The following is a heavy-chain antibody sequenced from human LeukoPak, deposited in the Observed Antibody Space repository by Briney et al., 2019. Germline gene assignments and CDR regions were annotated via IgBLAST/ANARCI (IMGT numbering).Heavy chain of an antibody. D-gene: IGHD1-14*01. CDR3: AKDIATGNRLYYFYY. J-gene: IGHJ4*02. CDR2: VSWNSGSI. Sequence: PGRSLRLSCLASGFTFDGYAMHWLRQAPGKGLEWVSGVSWNSGSIGYADSVKGRFTISRENAKNSLYLQMNSLRAEDTALYYCAKDIATGNRLYYFYYWGQGTLVTVSS. V-gene: IGHV3-9*01. CDR1: GFTFDGYA.